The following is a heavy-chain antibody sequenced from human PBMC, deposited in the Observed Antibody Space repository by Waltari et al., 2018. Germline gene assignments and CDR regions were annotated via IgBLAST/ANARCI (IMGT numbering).Heavy chain of an antibody. Sequence: VRQAPGKGLEWVAVISYDGSNKYYADSVKGRFTISRDNSKNTLYLQMNSLRAEDTAVYYCAKDASDIAAAVRGSYFDYWGQGTLVTVSS. CDR3: AKDASDIAAAVRGSYFDY. J-gene: IGHJ4*02. V-gene: IGHV3-30*18. CDR2: ISYDGSNK. D-gene: IGHD6-13*01.